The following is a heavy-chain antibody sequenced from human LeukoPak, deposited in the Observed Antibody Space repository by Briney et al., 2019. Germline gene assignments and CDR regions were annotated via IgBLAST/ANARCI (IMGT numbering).Heavy chain of an antibody. CDR3: ARVLAGYSSGWDDAFDI. CDR1: GYTFTGYY. Sequence: ASVKVSCKASGYTFTGYYMHGVRQAPGQGLEWMGWINPNSGGTNYAQKFQGRVTMTRDTSISTAYMELSRLRSDDTAVYYCARVLAGYSSGWDDAFDIWGQGTMVTVSS. D-gene: IGHD6-19*01. J-gene: IGHJ3*02. V-gene: IGHV1-2*02. CDR2: INPNSGGT.